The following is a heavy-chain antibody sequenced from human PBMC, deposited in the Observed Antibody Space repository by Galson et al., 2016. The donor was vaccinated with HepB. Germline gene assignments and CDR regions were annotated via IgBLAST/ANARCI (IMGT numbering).Heavy chain of an antibody. Sequence: SETLSLTCTVSGGSISSTIYNWGWIRQPPGRGLEFIGSIDYSGSTDYNPSLKSRVTISVDTSKNQFFLRLSSLTTADTAVYYCARQKTAYGGDSVATFDYWCQGTLLTVSA. CDR1: GGSISSTIYN. CDR2: IDYSGST. J-gene: IGHJ4*02. D-gene: IGHD2-21*01. CDR3: ARQKTAYGGDSVATFDY. V-gene: IGHV4-39*01.